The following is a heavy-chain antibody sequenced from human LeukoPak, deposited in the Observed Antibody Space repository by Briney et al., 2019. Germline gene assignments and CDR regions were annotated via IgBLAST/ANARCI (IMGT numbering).Heavy chain of an antibody. CDR1: GFTSRGYL. J-gene: IGHJ4*02. V-gene: IGHV3-7*01. Sequence: PGGSLRLSCAASGFTSRGYLMAWVRQAPGKGLEWVANIKQDGSERHYVDSVKGRFTISRDNSKNSLYLQVNSLRAEDTAVYYCVREYYGSGSYDYWGQGTLVTVSS. CDR2: IKQDGSER. CDR3: VREYYGSGSYDY. D-gene: IGHD3-10*01.